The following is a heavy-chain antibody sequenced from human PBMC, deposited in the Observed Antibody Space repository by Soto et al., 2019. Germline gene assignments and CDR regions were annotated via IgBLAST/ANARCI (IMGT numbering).Heavy chain of an antibody. V-gene: IGHV3-23*01. CDR2: ISGSGGST. Sequence: EVQLLESGGGLVQPGGSLRLSCAASGFTFSSYAMSWVRQAPGKGLEWVSAISGSGGSTYYADSVKGRFTISRDNSKNTLYLQMNSLRAEDTAVYYCAKDYDGDVWSGYFSPNWFDPWGQGTLVTVSS. J-gene: IGHJ5*02. D-gene: IGHD3-3*01. CDR3: AKDYDGDVWSGYFSPNWFDP. CDR1: GFTFSSYA.